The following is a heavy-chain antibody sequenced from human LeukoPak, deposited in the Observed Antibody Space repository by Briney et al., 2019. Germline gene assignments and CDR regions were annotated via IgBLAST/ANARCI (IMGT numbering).Heavy chain of an antibody. CDR3: ARGGDYRFTY. J-gene: IGHJ4*02. CDR2: INPNSGDT. D-gene: IGHD2-21*02. V-gene: IGHV1-2*02. Sequence: ASVKVSCKASEYTFSVYRIHWVRLAPGQGLEWMAWINPNSGDTNYAQKFQGRVTLTRDTSISTVYMEVNSLVSDDTAVYYCARGGDYRFTYWGQGTLVTVSS. CDR1: EYTFSVYR.